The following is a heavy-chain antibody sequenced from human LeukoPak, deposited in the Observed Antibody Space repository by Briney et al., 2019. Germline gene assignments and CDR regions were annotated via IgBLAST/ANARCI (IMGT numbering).Heavy chain of an antibody. V-gene: IGHV3-15*01. CDR1: GFTFSNAW. D-gene: IGHD3-22*01. CDR3: TTVGYYDSSGYHDY. Sequence: GGSLRLSCAASGFTFSNAWMSWVRQAPGKGLEWVGRIKSKTDGGTTDYAAPVKGRLTISRDDSKNTLYLQMNSLKTEDTAVYYCTTVGYYDSSGYHDYWGQGTLVTVSS. J-gene: IGHJ4*02. CDR2: IKSKTDGGTT.